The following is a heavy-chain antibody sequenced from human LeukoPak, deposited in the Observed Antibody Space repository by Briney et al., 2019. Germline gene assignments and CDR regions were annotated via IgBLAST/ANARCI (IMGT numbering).Heavy chain of an antibody. J-gene: IGHJ5*02. CDR3: AREVAGTTPERERFDP. CDR1: GYTFTGYY. CDR2: INPNSGGT. V-gene: IGHV1-2*06. Sequence: ASVKVSCKASGYTFTGYYMHWVRQAPGQGLEWTRRINPNSGGTNYAQKFQGRVTMTSDTSISTAYMELSRLRSDDTAVYYCAREVAGTTPERERFDPWGQGTLVTVSS. D-gene: IGHD1-7*01.